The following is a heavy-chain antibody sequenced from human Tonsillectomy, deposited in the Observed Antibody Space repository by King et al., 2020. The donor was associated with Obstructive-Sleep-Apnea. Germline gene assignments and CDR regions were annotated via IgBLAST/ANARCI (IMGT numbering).Heavy chain of an antibody. Sequence: DVQLVESGGGLVQPGGSLRLSCAASGFTFSSYWMSWVRQAPGKGLEWVANIKQDGSEKYYADSVKGRFTISRDNTKNSLYLQMNSLRAEDTAVYYCARGDESFYYDSSDYYTNWYFDLWGRGTQVTVSS. CDR1: GFTFSSYW. D-gene: IGHD3-22*01. V-gene: IGHV3-7*03. CDR3: ARGDESFYYDSSDYYTNWYFDL. CDR2: IKQDGSEK. J-gene: IGHJ2*01.